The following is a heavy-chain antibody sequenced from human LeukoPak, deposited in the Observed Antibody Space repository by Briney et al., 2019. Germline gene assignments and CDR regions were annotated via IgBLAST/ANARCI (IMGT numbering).Heavy chain of an antibody. Sequence: PSETLSLTCTVSGGSISSYYWSWIRQPPGKGLEWIGYIYYGGSTNYNPSLKSRVTLSVDTSKNQFSLRLSSVTAADTAVYYCARGIRQGYWYFDLWGRGTLVTVSS. CDR1: GGSISSYY. CDR2: IYYGGST. CDR3: ARGIRQGYWYFDL. J-gene: IGHJ2*01. V-gene: IGHV4-59*01. D-gene: IGHD3-16*01.